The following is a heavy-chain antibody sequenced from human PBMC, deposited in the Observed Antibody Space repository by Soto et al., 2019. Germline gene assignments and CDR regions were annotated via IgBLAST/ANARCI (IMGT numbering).Heavy chain of an antibody. Sequence: PCGSTKLSRASSGYIFSNSVIHWSFQTPGTGLEWVAVIXXXGXSXXXAXXXXGRFTIARDNSKSTLYVQINSLRAEDTAVYYCARSYCGEDCALGHWGQGTLVTV. CDR1: GYIFSNSV. CDR3: ARSYCGEDCALGH. D-gene: IGHD2-21*02. J-gene: IGHJ4*02. V-gene: IGHV3-30-3*01. CDR2: IXXXGXSX.